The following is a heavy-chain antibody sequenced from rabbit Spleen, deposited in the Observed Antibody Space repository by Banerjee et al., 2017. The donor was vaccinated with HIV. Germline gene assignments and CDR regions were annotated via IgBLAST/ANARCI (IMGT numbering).Heavy chain of an antibody. CDR1: GFSFSSGQD. CDR2: IYGGSSGNT. D-gene: IGHD1-1*01. J-gene: IGHJ6*01. Sequence: QSLEESGGDLVKPGASLTLTCTASGFSFSSGQDMCWVRQAPGKGLELIACIYGGSSGNTYYANWARGRFTISKTPSTTVTLQMTSLTAADTATYFCARDTSSSFSSYGMDLWGPGTLVTVS. CDR3: ARDTSSSFSSYGMDL. V-gene: IGHV1S40*01.